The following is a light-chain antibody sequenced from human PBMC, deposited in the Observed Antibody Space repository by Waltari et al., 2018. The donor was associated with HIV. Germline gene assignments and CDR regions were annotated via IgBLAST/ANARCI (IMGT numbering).Light chain of an antibody. V-gene: IGLV1-47*01. CDR2: KDV. CDR1: SPKLGSDY. CDR3: ATWDDSLSGPV. Sequence: QSVVAQPPPESGSPGQRMNSSCYGASPKLGSDYEYWNQQATGMAPKLLIYKDVQRPSGVPDRFAGSKSGTSASLAISGLRSEDEADYYCATWDDSLSGPVFGGGTMVTVL. J-gene: IGLJ1*01.